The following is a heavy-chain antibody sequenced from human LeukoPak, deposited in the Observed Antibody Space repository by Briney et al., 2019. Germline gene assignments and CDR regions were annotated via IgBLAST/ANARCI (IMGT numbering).Heavy chain of an antibody. J-gene: IGHJ6*03. V-gene: IGHV3-66*01. Sequence: GGSLRLSCAASEFSVGSNYMTWVRQAPGKGLEWVSLIYSGGSTYYADSVKGRFTISRDNAKNSLYLQMNSLRAEDTAVYYCARVVTDYYYYMDVWGKGTTVTISS. D-gene: IGHD2-21*02. CDR1: EFSVGSNY. CDR3: ARVVTDYYYYMDV. CDR2: IYSGGST.